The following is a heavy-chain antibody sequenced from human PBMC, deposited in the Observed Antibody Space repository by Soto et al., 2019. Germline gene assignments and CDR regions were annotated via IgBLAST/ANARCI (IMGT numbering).Heavy chain of an antibody. CDR2: ISGTSGSI. D-gene: IGHD1-26*01. Sequence: GGSLRLSCAASGFTFDDYAMHWVRQAPGKGLEWASGISGTSGSIGYAVCVKGRFSISRDNAKNSLYVQMNSLRAEDTALYYCAKDSVWRELLNWFAPWGQGTLVTVSS. CDR3: AKDSVWRELLNWFAP. CDR1: GFTFDDYA. V-gene: IGHV3-9*01. J-gene: IGHJ5*02.